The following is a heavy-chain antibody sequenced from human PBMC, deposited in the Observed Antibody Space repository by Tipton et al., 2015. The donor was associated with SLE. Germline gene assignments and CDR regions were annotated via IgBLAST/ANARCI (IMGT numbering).Heavy chain of an antibody. D-gene: IGHD6-6*01. CDR2: IYHSGIT. CDR1: GGSINNYY. V-gene: IGHV4-59*07. J-gene: IGHJ4*02. Sequence: TLSLTCTVSGGSINNYYWRWIRQPPGKGLEWIGYIYHSGITHYNPYLKSRVSISVDKSKNQFSLRLNSVTAADTAIYYCARISENSRYFDHWCQGTLVTVSS. CDR3: ARISENSRYFDH.